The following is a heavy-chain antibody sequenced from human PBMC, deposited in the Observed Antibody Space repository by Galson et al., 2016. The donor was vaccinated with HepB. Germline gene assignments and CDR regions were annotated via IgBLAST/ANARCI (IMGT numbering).Heavy chain of an antibody. Sequence: SETLSLTCTVSGTSISSYYWSWIRQPPGKGLEWIGYIFYSGSTNYNPSLGSRLTMSVDTSKNQVSLKLSSMTAADTAVYYCARLPRRRTRTTRPGRFDSWGQGTLVTVSS. CDR3: ARLPRRRTRTTRPGRFDS. D-gene: IGHD1/OR15-1a*01. J-gene: IGHJ5*01. CDR2: IFYSGST. CDR1: GTSISSYY. V-gene: IGHV4-59*08.